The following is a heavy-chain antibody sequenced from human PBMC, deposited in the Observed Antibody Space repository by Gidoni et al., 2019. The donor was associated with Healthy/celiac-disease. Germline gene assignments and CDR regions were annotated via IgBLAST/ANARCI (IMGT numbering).Heavy chain of an antibody. Sequence: QLVEVGGVLVQHREPLTLSCASAGFPFSSYWMHWVRQAPGKGRVLVSRINSDGSSTRYADSVKGRFTISRDNAKNTLYLQMNSLRAEDTAVYYCARGGYVPDDAFDIWGQGTMVTVSS. CDR3: ARGGYVPDDAFDI. CDR2: INSDGSST. J-gene: IGHJ3*02. CDR1: GFPFSSYW. D-gene: IGHD5-12*01. V-gene: IGHV3-74*01.